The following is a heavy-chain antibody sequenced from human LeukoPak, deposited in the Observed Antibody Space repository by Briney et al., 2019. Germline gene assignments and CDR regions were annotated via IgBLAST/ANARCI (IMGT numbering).Heavy chain of an antibody. CDR3: AKDREGYSSSWPYYYGMDV. V-gene: IGHV3-30*18. D-gene: IGHD6-13*01. J-gene: IGHJ6*02. CDR2: ISYDGSNK. Sequence: PGGSLRLSCAASGFTFSNYGMHWVRQAPGKGLEWVAVISYDGSNKYYADSVKGRFTISRDNSKNTLYLQMNSLRAEDTAVYYCAKDREGYSSSWPYYYGMDVWGQGTTVTVSS. CDR1: GFTFSNYG.